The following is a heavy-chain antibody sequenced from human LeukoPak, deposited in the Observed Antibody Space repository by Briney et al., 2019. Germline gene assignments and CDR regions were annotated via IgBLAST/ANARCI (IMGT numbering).Heavy chain of an antibody. CDR2: INPNSDGT. CDR3: ARAADCSSTSCPLYPNSYLQY. D-gene: IGHD2-2*01. J-gene: IGHJ4*02. V-gene: IGHV1-2*02. CDR1: GYTFTGYY. Sequence: ASVKVSCKASGYTFTGYYMHWVRQAPGQGLEWMGWINPNSDGTNYAQKFQGRVTMTRDTSISTAYMELSRLRSDDTAVYYCARAADCSSTSCPLYPNSYLQYWGQGTLVTVSS.